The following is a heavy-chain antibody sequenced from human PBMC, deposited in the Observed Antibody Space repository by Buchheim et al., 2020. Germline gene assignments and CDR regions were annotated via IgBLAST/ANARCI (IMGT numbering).Heavy chain of an antibody. J-gene: IGHJ6*02. CDR2: MNPNSGNT. D-gene: IGHD2-8*02. CDR1: GHTFTSYD. V-gene: IGHV1-8*01. Sequence: QVQLVQSGAEVKKPGASVKVSCKASGHTFTSYDINWVRPATGQGLEWMGWMNPNSGNTGHGQKFQGRVTMTRNTTISKAYLELSSLRSEDTAVYYCARVVVYASYYYYYGMDVWGQGTT. CDR3: ARVVVYASYYYYYGMDV.